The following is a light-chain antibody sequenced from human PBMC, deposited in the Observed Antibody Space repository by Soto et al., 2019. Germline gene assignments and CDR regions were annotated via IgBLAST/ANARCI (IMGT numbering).Light chain of an antibody. CDR1: QSVTRS. Sequence: EIVLTQSPATLSLSPGESATLSCRASQSVTRSLAWYQQKPGQAPRLLIYDASNRATGIPARFSGSGSGADFTLTISSLEPDDFAVYYCQQRTNWPPITFGQGTRLEIK. J-gene: IGKJ5*01. CDR2: DAS. CDR3: QQRTNWPPIT. V-gene: IGKV3-11*01.